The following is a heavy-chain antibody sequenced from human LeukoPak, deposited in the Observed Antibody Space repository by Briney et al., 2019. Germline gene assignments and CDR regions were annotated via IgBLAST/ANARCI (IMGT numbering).Heavy chain of an antibody. CDR3: ARQPKGYCSSTSCKGGFDP. V-gene: IGHV3-21*01. CDR1: GFTFSTYS. D-gene: IGHD2-2*01. Sequence: PGGSLRLSCAASGFTFSTYSMNWVRQAPGKGLEWVSSITGSSSFIYYADSVKGRFTISRDNAKNSLHLQMNSLRAEDTAVYYCARQPKGYCSSTSCKGGFDPWGQGTLVTVSS. J-gene: IGHJ5*02. CDR2: ITGSSSFI.